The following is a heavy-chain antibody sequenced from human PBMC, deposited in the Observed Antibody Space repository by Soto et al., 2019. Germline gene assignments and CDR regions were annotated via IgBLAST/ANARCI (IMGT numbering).Heavy chain of an antibody. Sequence: EVQLVESGGGLVQPGGSLKLSCAASGFTFSGSAMHWVRQASGKGLEWVGRIRSKANSYATAYAASVKGRFTISRDDSKNTAYLQMNSLKTEDTAVYYCTRLPDSSGWSPSRFDPWGQGTLVTVSS. CDR3: TRLPDSSGWSPSRFDP. V-gene: IGHV3-73*01. D-gene: IGHD6-19*01. J-gene: IGHJ5*02. CDR1: GFTFSGSA. CDR2: IRSKANSYAT.